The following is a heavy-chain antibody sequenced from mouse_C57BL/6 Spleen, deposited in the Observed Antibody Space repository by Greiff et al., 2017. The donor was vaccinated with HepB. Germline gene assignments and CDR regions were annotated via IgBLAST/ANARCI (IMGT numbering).Heavy chain of an antibody. D-gene: IGHD2-3*01. CDR3: ARDQDGYYPSYAMDY. J-gene: IGHJ4*01. CDR2: ISYDGSN. V-gene: IGHV3-6*01. Sequence: VQLQQSGPGLVKPSQSLSLTCSVTGYSITSGYYWNWIRQFPGNKLEWMGYISYDGSNNYNPSLKNRISITRDTSKNQFFLKLNSVTTEDTATYYCARDQDGYYPSYAMDYWGQGTSVTVSS. CDR1: GYSITSGYY.